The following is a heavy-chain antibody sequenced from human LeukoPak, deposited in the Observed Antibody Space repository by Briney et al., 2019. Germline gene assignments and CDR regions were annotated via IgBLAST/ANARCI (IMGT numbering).Heavy chain of an antibody. Sequence: GGSLRLSCAASGFTFSDYYMSWIRQAPGKGLEWVSYISSSSSYTNYVDSVKGRFTISRDNAKNSLYLQMNNLRAEDTAVYYCARATTTVTTDWFDPWGQGTLVTVSS. V-gene: IGHV3-11*06. CDR1: GFTFSDYY. D-gene: IGHD4-17*01. CDR3: ARATTTVTTDWFDP. CDR2: ISSSSSYT. J-gene: IGHJ5*02.